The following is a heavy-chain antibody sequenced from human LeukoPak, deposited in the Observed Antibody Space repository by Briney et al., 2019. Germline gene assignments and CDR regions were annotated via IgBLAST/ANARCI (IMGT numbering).Heavy chain of an antibody. CDR3: ARGRDGYNFWYDY. V-gene: IGHV1-69*02. J-gene: IGHJ4*01. Sequence: SVKVSCKASGGTFSSYTISWVRQAPGQGLEWMGRIIPILGIANYAQKFQGRVTITADKSTSTAYMELSSLRSEDTAVYYCARGRDGYNFWYDYWGHGTLVTVSS. D-gene: IGHD5-24*01. CDR2: IIPILGIA. CDR1: GGTFSSYT.